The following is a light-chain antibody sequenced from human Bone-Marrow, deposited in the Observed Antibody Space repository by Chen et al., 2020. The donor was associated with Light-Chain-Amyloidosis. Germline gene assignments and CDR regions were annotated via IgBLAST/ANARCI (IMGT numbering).Light chain of an antibody. CDR3: QVWDRSSDRPV. CDR2: DDS. V-gene: IGLV3-21*02. CDR1: KIGSTS. J-gene: IGLJ3*02. Sequence: SYVLTQPSSVSVAPGQSATIAYEGNKIGSTSVHWYPQTPGQAPLLVVYDDSDRPSGIPERLSGSNSGNTATLTISRVEAGDEADYYCQVWDRSSDRPVFGGGTKLTVL.